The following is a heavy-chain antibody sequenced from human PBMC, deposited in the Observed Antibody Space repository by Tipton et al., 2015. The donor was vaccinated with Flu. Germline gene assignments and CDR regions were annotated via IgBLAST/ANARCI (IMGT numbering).Heavy chain of an antibody. Sequence: TLSLTCTVSGGSISSNTYYWGWIRQPPGKGLEWIASIYYSGNTYYNPSLRSRVTMSFDTSKSQFSLKLSSVTAADTAVYYCARQAGYSIGYGATNWFDPLGQGTLVTVSS. CDR1: GGSISSNTYY. D-gene: IGHD6-19*01. J-gene: IGHJ5*02. CDR3: ARQAGYSIGYGATNWFDP. CDR2: IYYSGNT. V-gene: IGHV4-39*01.